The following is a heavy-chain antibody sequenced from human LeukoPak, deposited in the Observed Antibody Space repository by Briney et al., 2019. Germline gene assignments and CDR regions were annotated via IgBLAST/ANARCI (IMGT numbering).Heavy chain of an antibody. D-gene: IGHD6-13*01. CDR1: GFTFSSYS. CDR2: ISSSSSYI. J-gene: IGHJ5*02. Sequence: GGSLRLSCAASGFTFSSYSMNWVRQAPGKGLEWVSSISSSSSYIYYADSVKGRFTISRDNAKNSLYLQMNSLRAEDTAVYYCAKDGPYSSSPNWFDPWGQGTLVTVSS. CDR3: AKDGPYSSSPNWFDP. V-gene: IGHV3-21*01.